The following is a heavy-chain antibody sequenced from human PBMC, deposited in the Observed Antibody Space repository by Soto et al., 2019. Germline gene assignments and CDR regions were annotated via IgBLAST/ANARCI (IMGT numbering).Heavy chain of an antibody. CDR3: ARDGLYCSSTNCFFDY. V-gene: IGHV3-48*02. D-gene: IGHD2-2*01. Sequence: GGSLRLSCTASGFTFSTYSMNWVRQAPGKGLEWISEISSSSTTRYYADSVKGRFTISRDNAKNSLFLQMNSLRDEDTAVYYCARDGLYCSSTNCFFDYWGQGSLVTVSS. CDR1: GFTFSTYS. J-gene: IGHJ4*02. CDR2: ISSSSTTR.